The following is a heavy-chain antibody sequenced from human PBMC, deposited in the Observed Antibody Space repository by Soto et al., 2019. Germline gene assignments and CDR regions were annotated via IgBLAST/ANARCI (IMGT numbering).Heavy chain of an antibody. Sequence: QVQLVESGGGVVQPGRSLRLSCAASGFTFSSYGMHWVRQAPGKGLAWVAVILYDGSKKYYADSVKGRFTISRDNSKNTMYLQMSSLRGEDTALYYCVKDGSSGWPYFGDMDVWGRGTTVTVSS. CDR2: ILYDGSKK. V-gene: IGHV3-30*18. CDR1: GFTFSSYG. D-gene: IGHD6-19*01. CDR3: VKDGSSGWPYFGDMDV. J-gene: IGHJ6*02.